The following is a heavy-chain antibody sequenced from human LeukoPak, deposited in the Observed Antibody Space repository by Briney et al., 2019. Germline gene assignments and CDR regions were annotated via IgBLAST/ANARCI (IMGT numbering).Heavy chain of an antibody. V-gene: IGHV3-30-3*01. J-gene: IGHJ4*02. D-gene: IGHD1-26*01. CDR1: GFTFSSYA. CDR3: ARDIGGPLCY. CDR2: ISYDGSNK. Sequence: PGGSLRLSCAASGFTFSSYAMHWVRQAPGKGLEWVAVISYDGSNKYYADSVKGRFTISRDNSKNTLYLQMNSLRAEDTAVYYCARDIGGPLCYWGQGTLVTVSS.